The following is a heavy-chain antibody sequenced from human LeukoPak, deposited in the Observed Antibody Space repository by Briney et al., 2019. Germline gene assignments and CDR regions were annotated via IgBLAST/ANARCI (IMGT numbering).Heavy chain of an antibody. Sequence: ASVKVSCKASGGTFSNYTINWVRQAPGQGLEWMGRIIPLFDIPNYAQRVQGRVTITADKSTSTAYMELSSLRSEDTAVYFCARQQLWQAFDIWGQGTMVTVSS. J-gene: IGHJ3*02. CDR1: GGTFSNYT. D-gene: IGHD5-18*01. V-gene: IGHV1-69*02. CDR3: ARQQLWQAFDI. CDR2: IIPLFDIP.